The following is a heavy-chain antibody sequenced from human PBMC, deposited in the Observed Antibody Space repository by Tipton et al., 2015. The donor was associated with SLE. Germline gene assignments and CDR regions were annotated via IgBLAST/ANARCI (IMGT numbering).Heavy chain of an antibody. V-gene: IGHV3-7*01. CDR1: GFSFSSNA. J-gene: IGHJ3*02. Sequence: SLRLSCAASGFSFSSNAMGWVRQAPGKGLEWVANIKQDGSEMFYVDSVKGRFTISRDNAKNSLYLQMKSLRAEDTAVYYCARGDYYDSSGDYHDAFDIWGQGTMVTVSS. CDR2: IKQDGSEM. CDR3: ARGDYYDSSGDYHDAFDI. D-gene: IGHD3-22*01.